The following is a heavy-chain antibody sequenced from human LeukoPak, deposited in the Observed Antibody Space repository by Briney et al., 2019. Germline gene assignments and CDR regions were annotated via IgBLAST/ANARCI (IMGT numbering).Heavy chain of an antibody. V-gene: IGHV1-18*01. D-gene: IGHD2-2*01. CDR1: GYTFTSYA. Sequence: GASVKVSCKASGYTFTSYAISWVRQAPGQGLEWMGWIRAHNGDTNHAQQLQGRVTTTTDTSTRTAYMELRSLRSEDTAVYYCARGEFICTINTCYASALDSWGQGTLVTVSS. CDR3: ARGEFICTINTCYASALDS. CDR2: IRAHNGDT. J-gene: IGHJ4*02.